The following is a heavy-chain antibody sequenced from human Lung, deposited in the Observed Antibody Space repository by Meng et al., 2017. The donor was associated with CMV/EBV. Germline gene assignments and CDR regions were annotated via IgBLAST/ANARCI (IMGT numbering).Heavy chain of an antibody. Sequence: AXTXSLXCTVSGGXISSRNYWGWIRQAPGKGLEWIGSVFHDGTTYYNPSLRSRVSISVGTSKTQFSLRLTSVTAADTAVYYCAREQVVVEPAPGRDGLGGXGQGXTVTVSS. CDR3: AREQVVVEPAPGRDGLGG. J-gene: IGHJ6*02. CDR1: GGXISSRNY. V-gene: IGHV4-39*07. D-gene: IGHD2-15*01. CDR2: VFHDGTT.